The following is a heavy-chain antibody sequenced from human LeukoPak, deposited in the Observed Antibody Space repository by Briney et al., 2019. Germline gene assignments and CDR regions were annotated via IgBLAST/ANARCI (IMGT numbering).Heavy chain of an antibody. CDR3: AKGWEFRVFIPAPVS. CDR2: TSGSGEST. Sequence: GGSLRLSCEGSGFIFSSYAMTWVRQAPGKGVQWVSSTSGSGESTYYADSMKGRFTISRDNSKNTLSLQMNSLRAEDTAVYFCAKGWEFRVFIPAPVSWGQGTLVTVSS. D-gene: IGHD3-3*01. CDR1: GFIFSSYA. V-gene: IGHV3-23*01. J-gene: IGHJ5*02.